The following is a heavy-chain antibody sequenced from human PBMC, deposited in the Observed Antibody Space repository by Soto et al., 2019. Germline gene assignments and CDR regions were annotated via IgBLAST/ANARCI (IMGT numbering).Heavy chain of an antibody. D-gene: IGHD5-18*01. J-gene: IGHJ6*02. CDR2: ISHDGTKT. Sequence: GGSLRLSCEASGFNFGAYGMHWVRQAPGKGLEWVAVISHDGTKTYYSDSVKGRFTVSRDNSKNMLYVQMASLRPDDTAVYSCAKDRRDGYNTCSLCYGVDVWGQGTTVTVSS. CDR1: GFNFGAYG. V-gene: IGHV3-30*18. CDR3: AKDRRDGYNTCSLCYGVDV.